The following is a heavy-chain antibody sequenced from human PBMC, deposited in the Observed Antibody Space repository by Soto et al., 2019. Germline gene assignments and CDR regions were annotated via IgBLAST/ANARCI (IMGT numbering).Heavy chain of an antibody. CDR3: ATLPPRIVVALLPIPT. D-gene: IGHD2-21*01. V-gene: IGHV4-59*12. CDR2: IFYTGST. CDR1: GGSISSSS. Sequence: PSETLSLTCTVSGGSISSSSWNWIRQAPGKRLEWIGCIFYTGSTNFNPSLESRVAMSLDTSNNQFSLRLRSVTAADTAVYYCATLPPRIVVALLPIPTWGQGILVTVSS. J-gene: IGHJ5*02.